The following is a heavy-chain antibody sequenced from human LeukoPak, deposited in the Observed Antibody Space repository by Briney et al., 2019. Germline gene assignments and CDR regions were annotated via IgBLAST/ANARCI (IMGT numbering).Heavy chain of an antibody. CDR2: IYYSGST. D-gene: IGHD5-18*01. CDR3: ARVRWEGHLDTAMGLFDY. CDR1: GGSISNNNYY. V-gene: IGHV4-39*07. Sequence: PSETLSLTCTVSGGSISNNNYYWGWIRQPPGKGLEWIGNIYYSGSTYYNPSLKSRVTISVDTSKNQFSLKLSSVTAADTAVYYCARVRWEGHLDTAMGLFDYWGQGTLVTVSS. J-gene: IGHJ4*02.